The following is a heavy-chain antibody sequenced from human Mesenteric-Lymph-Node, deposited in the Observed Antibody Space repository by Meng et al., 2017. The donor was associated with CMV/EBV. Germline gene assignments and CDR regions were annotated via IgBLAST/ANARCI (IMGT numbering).Heavy chain of an antibody. CDR3: AHSSGIAAAGPFYFDY. Sequence: QIPLKESGPTLVKPTQTLTLTCTFCGFSLSTSGVGVGWIRQPPGKALEWLALIYWDDDKRYSPSLKSRLTITKDTSKNQVVLTMTNMDPVDTATYYCAHSSGIAAAGPFYFDYWGQGTLVTVSS. D-gene: IGHD6-13*01. CDR1: GFSLSTSGVG. J-gene: IGHJ4*02. CDR2: IYWDDDK. V-gene: IGHV2-5*02.